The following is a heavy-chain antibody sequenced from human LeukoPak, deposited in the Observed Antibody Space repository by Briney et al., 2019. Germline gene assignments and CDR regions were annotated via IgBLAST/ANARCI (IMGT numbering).Heavy chain of an antibody. D-gene: IGHD5-12*01. CDR3: ARQGYDSGFDY. J-gene: IGHJ4*01. CDR2: LFSGGDT. Sequence: GGSLRLSCAASGFSFSRYYMSWVRQAPGKGLEWVSVLFSGGDTYYADSVKDRFSISRDRSRETLFLQMNSLGADDTAVYYCARQGYDSGFDYWGHGTMVTVSS. V-gene: IGHV3-66*04. CDR1: GFSFSRYY.